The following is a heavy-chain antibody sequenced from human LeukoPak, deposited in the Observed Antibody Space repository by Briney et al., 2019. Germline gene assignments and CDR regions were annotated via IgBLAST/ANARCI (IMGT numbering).Heavy chain of an antibody. J-gene: IGHJ3*02. V-gene: IGHV4-59*01. CDR1: GGSISSYY. D-gene: IGHD3-3*01. CDR3: ARVPGYYDFWSGYYHDAFDI. CDR2: IYYSGST. Sequence: SETLSLTCTVSGGSISSYYWSWIRQPPGKGLEWIGYIYYSGSTNYNPSLKSRVTISVDTSKNQSSLKLSSVTAADTAVYYCARVPGYYDFWSGYYHDAFDIWGQGTMVTVSS.